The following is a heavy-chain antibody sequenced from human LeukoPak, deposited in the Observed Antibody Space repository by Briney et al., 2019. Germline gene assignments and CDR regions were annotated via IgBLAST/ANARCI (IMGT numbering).Heavy chain of an antibody. CDR1: GFTFSSYV. CDR3: AELGITMIGGV. V-gene: IGHV3-48*03. CDR2: ISSSGSTI. Sequence: GGSLRLSCAASGFTFSSYVMSWVREAPGHGLKWVSYISSSGSTIYYADSVKGRFTISRENAKNSLYLQMNSLRAEDTAVYYCAELGITMIGGVWGKGTTVTISS. J-gene: IGHJ6*04. D-gene: IGHD3-10*02.